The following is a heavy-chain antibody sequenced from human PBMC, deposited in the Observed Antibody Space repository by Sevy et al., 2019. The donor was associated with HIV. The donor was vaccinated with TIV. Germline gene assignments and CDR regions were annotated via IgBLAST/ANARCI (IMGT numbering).Heavy chain of an antibody. CDR1: DFPFTNAW. CDR2: IKSKTDGGTT. V-gene: IGHV3-15*07. Sequence: GGSLRLSCAASDFPFTNAWMNWVRQAPGKGLEWVGRIKSKTDGGTTDYAAPVKGRVTISRDKSKNTVYLEMNSLKTEDTAVYYCVDIAVAGACYPWGQGTLVTVSS. J-gene: IGHJ5*02. CDR3: VDIAVAGACYP. D-gene: IGHD6-19*01.